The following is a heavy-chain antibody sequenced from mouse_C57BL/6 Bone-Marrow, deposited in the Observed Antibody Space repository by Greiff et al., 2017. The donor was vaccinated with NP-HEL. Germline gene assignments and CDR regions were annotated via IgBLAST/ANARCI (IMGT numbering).Heavy chain of an antibody. V-gene: IGHV14-4*01. D-gene: IGHD1-1*01. CDR3: TDYYGSSYGAY. CDR1: GFNIKDDY. Sequence: EVQLQQSGAELVRPGASVKLSCPASGFNIKDDYMHWVKQRPEQGLEWIGWIDPENGDTEYASKFQGKATITADTSSNTAYLQLSSLTSEDTAVYYCTDYYGSSYGAYWGQGTLVTVSA. J-gene: IGHJ3*01. CDR2: IDPENGDT.